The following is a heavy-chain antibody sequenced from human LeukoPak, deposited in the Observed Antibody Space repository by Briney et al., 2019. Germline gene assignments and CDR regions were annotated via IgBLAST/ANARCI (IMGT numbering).Heavy chain of an antibody. CDR2: IYYSGST. V-gene: IGHV4-39*01. J-gene: IGHJ4*02. Sequence: SETLSLTCTASGGSISSNNYYWGWIRQPPGKGLEWIGSIYYSGSTYYNPSLKSRVTISVDTSKNQFSLKLSSVTAADTAVYYCATMVRGATPHPDYWGQGTLVTVSS. CDR3: ATMVRGATPHPDY. CDR1: GGSISSNNYY. D-gene: IGHD3-10*01.